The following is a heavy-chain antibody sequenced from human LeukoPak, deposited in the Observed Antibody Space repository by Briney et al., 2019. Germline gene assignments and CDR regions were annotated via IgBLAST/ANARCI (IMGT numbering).Heavy chain of an antibody. Sequence: PGGSLRLSCAASGFTFSTYGMHWVRQAPGKGLEWLTDIWYDGSNKYYTDSVKGRFTISRDNSKNTLYLQMSSLRAEDTAVYYCARRVESFDYWGQGTLVTVSS. CDR2: IWYDGSNK. CDR3: ARRVESFDY. CDR1: GFTFSTYG. D-gene: IGHD5-24*01. V-gene: IGHV3-33*01. J-gene: IGHJ4*02.